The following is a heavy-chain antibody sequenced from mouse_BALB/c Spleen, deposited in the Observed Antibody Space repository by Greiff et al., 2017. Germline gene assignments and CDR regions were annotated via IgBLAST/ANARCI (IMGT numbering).Heavy chain of an antibody. CDR2: ISSGGST. D-gene: IGHD1-1*01. CDR3: DPYGSSHGAMDY. J-gene: IGHJ4*01. V-gene: IGHV5-6-5*01. CDR1: GFTFSSYA. Sequence: EVKLVESGGGLVKPGGSLKLSCAASGFTFSSYAMSWVRQTPEKRLEWVASISSGGSTYYPDSVKGRFTISRDNARNNLYLQMSSLRSEDTAMYYCDPYGSSHGAMDYWGQGTSVTVSS.